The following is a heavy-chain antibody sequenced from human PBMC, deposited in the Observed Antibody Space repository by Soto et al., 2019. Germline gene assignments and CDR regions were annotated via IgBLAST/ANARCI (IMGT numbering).Heavy chain of an antibody. D-gene: IGHD4-17*01. J-gene: IGHJ3*01. CDR2: ISAYNGNT. CDR1: GYTFTSYG. Sequence: ASVKVSCKASGYTFTSYGISWVRQAPGQGLEWVGWISAYNGNTNYAQKLQGRVTMTTDTSTSTAYMELRSLRSDDTAVYYCARVPHPFRSKEHDYGDYSVWGQGTMVTVSS. CDR3: ARVPHPFRSKEHDYGDYSV. V-gene: IGHV1-18*01.